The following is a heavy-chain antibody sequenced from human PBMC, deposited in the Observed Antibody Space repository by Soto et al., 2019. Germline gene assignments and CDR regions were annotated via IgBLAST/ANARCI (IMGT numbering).Heavy chain of an antibody. J-gene: IGHJ3*02. D-gene: IGHD3-3*01. CDR1: GYPVTAYY. CDR3: ARGGGVGVAGSAAFDM. CDR2: INPATGAA. Sequence: QLHLVQSGAVVKKPGASVTVSCSASGYPVTAYYMHWVRQASGQGLEWMGGINPATGAAKYTQTFQGRVTMTRDTSTSTVFMELSGLTSGDTAVFYCARGGGVGVAGSAAFDMWGQGTLVTVSS. V-gene: IGHV1-2*02.